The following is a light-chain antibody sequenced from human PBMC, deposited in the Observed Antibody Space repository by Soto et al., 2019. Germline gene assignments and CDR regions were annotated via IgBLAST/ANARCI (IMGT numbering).Light chain of an antibody. V-gene: IGLV2-14*01. CDR3: SSYTSSSILA. J-gene: IGLJ2*01. CDR2: DVS. Sequence: QSVLTQPASVSGSPGQSITISCTGTSSDVGGYNYVSWYQQHPGKAPKLMIYDVSNRPSGVSNRFSGSKSGNTASLTISGLQAEDEADYYCSSYTSSSILAFGGGTKLTVL. CDR1: SSDVGGYNY.